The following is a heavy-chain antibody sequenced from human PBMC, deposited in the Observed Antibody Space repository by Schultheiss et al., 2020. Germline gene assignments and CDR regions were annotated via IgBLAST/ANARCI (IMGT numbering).Heavy chain of an antibody. V-gene: IGHV4-39*07. CDR2: INHRGST. CDR1: GGSISSSSYY. CDR3: ARHLVDSIFGSPYGLDV. Sequence: SETLSLTCTVSGGSISSSSYYWSWIRQPPGKGLEWIGEINHRGSTNYNPSLKSRVTISVDTSKNQFSLRLSSVTAADTAVYYCARHLVDSIFGSPYGLDVWGQGTTVTVSS. J-gene: IGHJ6*02. D-gene: IGHD3-3*01.